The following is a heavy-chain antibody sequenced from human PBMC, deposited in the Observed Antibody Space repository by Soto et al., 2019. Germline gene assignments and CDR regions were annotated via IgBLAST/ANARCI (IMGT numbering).Heavy chain of an antibody. CDR3: ARPDFGEYWYFDL. CDR1: GGTFSSHT. J-gene: IGHJ2*01. Sequence: QDQLVQSGAEVKKPGSSVKVSCKASGGTFSSHTFSWVRQAPGQGLEWMGRIIPALGTATYAQKFQGRVTLTAYESATTVYRELNSLRSEDTAVYSCARPDFGEYWYFDLWGRGTLVTVSS. D-gene: IGHD4-17*01. V-gene: IGHV1-69*08. CDR2: IIPALGTA.